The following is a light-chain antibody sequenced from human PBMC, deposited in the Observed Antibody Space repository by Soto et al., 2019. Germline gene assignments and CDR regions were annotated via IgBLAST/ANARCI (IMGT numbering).Light chain of an antibody. CDR2: GAS. V-gene: IGKV3-15*01. Sequence: EMVMTQSPASLSVPTRGRVPLSCRASQSISINLAWYQQKPGQAPRLLIYGASTRAAGVPDRFSGSGSGTEFTLTISSLQSEEFAVYCCQQYNNWPPTVGQGTKVDIK. CDR1: QSISIN. CDR3: QQYNNWPPT. J-gene: IGKJ1*01.